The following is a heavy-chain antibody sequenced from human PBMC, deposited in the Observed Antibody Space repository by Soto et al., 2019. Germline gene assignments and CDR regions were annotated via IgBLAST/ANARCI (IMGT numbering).Heavy chain of an antibody. Sequence: QVQLVQSGAEVKKPGASVKVSCKASGYTFTSYAMHWVRQAPEQRLEWMGWINAGNGNTKYSQMFQGRVTITRDTSASTAYMELSSLRSEDTAVYYCASSYYYDSSGYSSLYYYYGMDVWGQGTTVTVSS. CDR1: GYTFTSYA. D-gene: IGHD3-22*01. CDR3: ASSYYYDSSGYSSLYYYYGMDV. V-gene: IGHV1-3*01. CDR2: INAGNGNT. J-gene: IGHJ6*02.